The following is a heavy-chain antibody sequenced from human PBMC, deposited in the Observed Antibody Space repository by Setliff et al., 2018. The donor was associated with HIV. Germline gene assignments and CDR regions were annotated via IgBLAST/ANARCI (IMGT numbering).Heavy chain of an antibody. Sequence: PSETLSLTCNVSGGSISGYYWSWVRQPPGKGLEWIGYIYYSGSTNYNPSLRSRVTISVDTSKNQVSLRLTSVTSADPALYYCARESQQYYDILTGFNYYYGMDVWGRGITVTVSS. CDR1: GGSISGYY. CDR3: ARESQQYYDILTGFNYYYGMDV. CDR2: IYYSGST. J-gene: IGHJ6*02. V-gene: IGHV4-59*01. D-gene: IGHD3-9*01.